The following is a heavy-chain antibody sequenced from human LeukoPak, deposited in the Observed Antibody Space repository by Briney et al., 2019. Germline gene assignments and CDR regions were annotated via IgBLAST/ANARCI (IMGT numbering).Heavy chain of an antibody. CDR1: GFTFSSHG. V-gene: IGHV4-34*01. CDR3: ARGRTGYQLLPTKKDYSYYYMDV. CDR2: INHSGST. Sequence: CAASGFTFSSHGMNWVRQAPGKGLEWIGEINHSGSTNYNPSLKSRVTISVDTSKNQFSLKLSSVTAADTAVYYCARGRTGYQLLPTKKDYSYYYMDVWDKGTTVTVSS. D-gene: IGHD2-2*01. J-gene: IGHJ6*03.